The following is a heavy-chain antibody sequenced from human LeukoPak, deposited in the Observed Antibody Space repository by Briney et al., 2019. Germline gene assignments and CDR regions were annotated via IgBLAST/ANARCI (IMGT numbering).Heavy chain of an antibody. J-gene: IGHJ4*02. CDR3: AIPGRYSGGFFDY. Sequence: NPSETLSLTCTVSGGSIRSSNYYWGRIPQPPGKGLEWFRTIYYGPRTYYNTSLKSRVTISGDTSKNQFSLKLSSVTATDTAVYYCAIPGRYSGGFFDYWGQGTLVTVSS. CDR2: IYYGPRT. V-gene: IGHV4-39*01. CDR1: GGSIRSSNYY. D-gene: IGHD1-26*01.